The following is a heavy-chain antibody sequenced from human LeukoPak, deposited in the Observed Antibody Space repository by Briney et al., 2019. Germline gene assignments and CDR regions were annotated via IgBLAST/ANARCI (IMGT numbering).Heavy chain of an antibody. Sequence: SQTLSLTCTVSGGSISGGSYYWSWIRQPAGKGLEWIGRIYTSGSTNYNPSLKNRFTISVDTSKNQFSLKLSSVTAADTAVYYCAREAYYYDSSGYYDYWGQGTLVTVSS. CDR1: GGSISGGSYY. CDR3: AREAYYYDSSGYYDY. D-gene: IGHD3-22*01. V-gene: IGHV4-61*02. CDR2: IYTSGST. J-gene: IGHJ4*02.